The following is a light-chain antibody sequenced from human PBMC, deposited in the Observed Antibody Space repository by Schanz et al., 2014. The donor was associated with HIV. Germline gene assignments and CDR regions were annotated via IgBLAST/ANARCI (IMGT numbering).Light chain of an antibody. CDR2: EVS. V-gene: IGLV2-14*02. Sequence: QSALTQPASVSGSPGQSITISCTGATSDVGSYNLVSWYQQHPGKAPKLMIYEVSKRPSGVPDRFSGSKSGNTASLTISGLQADDEADYYCSSYTTSDTLIFGGGTKLTVL. CDR1: TSDVGSYNL. J-gene: IGLJ2*01. CDR3: SSYTTSDTLI.